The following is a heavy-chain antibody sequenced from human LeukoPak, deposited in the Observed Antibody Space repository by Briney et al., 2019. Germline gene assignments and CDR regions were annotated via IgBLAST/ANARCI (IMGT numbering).Heavy chain of an antibody. D-gene: IGHD2-15*01. Sequence: VASVKVSCKVSGYTLTELSMHWVRQAPGKGLEWMGGFDPEDGETIYAQKFQGRVTITRDTSASTAYMELSSLRSEDTAVYYCARRNCSGGSCYLFDYWGQGTLVTVSS. J-gene: IGHJ4*02. CDR1: GYTLTELS. V-gene: IGHV1-24*01. CDR3: ARRNCSGGSCYLFDY. CDR2: FDPEDGET.